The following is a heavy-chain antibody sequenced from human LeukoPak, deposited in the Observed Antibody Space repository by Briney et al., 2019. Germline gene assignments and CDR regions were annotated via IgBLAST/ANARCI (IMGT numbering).Heavy chain of an antibody. CDR2: IRSSIYGGTP. Sequence: GGSLRLSCAASGFTFSSYAMSWSRQAPGKGLEWIGFIRSSIYGGTPKAAASVKGRFIFSRDDSKGVAYLRMNSLKTDDTAVYYCSREWGNGNDLRPDSWGQGTLVTVSS. CDR3: SREWGNGNDLRPDS. V-gene: IGHV3-49*03. D-gene: IGHD1-1*01. J-gene: IGHJ4*02. CDR1: GFTFSSYA.